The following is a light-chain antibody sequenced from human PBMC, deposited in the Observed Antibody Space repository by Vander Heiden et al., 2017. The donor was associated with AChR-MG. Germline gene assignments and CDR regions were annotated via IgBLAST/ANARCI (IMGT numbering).Light chain of an antibody. J-gene: IGKJ1*01. CDR1: QTVVSSY. Sequence: IVLTQSPGTLSLSPGERATLSCRASQTVVSSYLAWYQQKPGQAPRLLIYAASIRAAGIPDRFSGTGSGTEFTLTISRLEPEDFAVYFCQQFTTSPWDFGQGTKVEIK. V-gene: IGKV3-20*01. CDR2: AAS. CDR3: QQFTTSPWD.